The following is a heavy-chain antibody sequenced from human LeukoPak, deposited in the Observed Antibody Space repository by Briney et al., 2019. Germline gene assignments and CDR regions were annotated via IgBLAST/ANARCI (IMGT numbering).Heavy chain of an antibody. CDR3: AKDVERIAAAGPYWYFDL. Sequence: GGSLRLSCAASGFTFSSYGMHWVRQAPGKGLEWVAFIRYDGSNKCYADSVKGQFTISRDNSKNTLYLQMNSLRAEDTAVYYCAKDVERIAAAGPYWYFDLWGRGTLVTVSS. CDR1: GFTFSSYG. CDR2: IRYDGSNK. D-gene: IGHD6-13*01. V-gene: IGHV3-30*02. J-gene: IGHJ2*01.